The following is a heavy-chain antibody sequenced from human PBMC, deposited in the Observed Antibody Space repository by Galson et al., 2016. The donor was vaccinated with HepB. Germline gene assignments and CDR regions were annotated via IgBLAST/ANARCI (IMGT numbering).Heavy chain of an antibody. V-gene: IGHV3-49*03. J-gene: IGHJ5*02. CDR3: TDGGGIAAAARGLNH. CDR2: ISSKAYGGTT. CDR1: GPTFSDPA. Sequence: SPRLSCAACGPTFSDPAMSWSRQAPGKGLEWVGFISSKAYGGTTEFAASVKDRFTISRDDSKSIAYLQMNSLKIEDTAVYYCTDGGGIAAAARGLNHWGQGTLVTVAS. D-gene: IGHD6-13*01.